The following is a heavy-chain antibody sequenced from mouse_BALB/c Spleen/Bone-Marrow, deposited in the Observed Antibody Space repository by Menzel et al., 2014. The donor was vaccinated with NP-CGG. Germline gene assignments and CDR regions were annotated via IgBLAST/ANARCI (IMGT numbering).Heavy chain of an antibody. CDR3: TRRRSLDY. V-gene: IGHV1-63*01. CDR2: IYPGSGNT. J-gene: IGHJ2*01. Sequence: QVHVKQSGTELVRPGTSVKMSCKASGYAFTNYWLGWVKQRPGHGLEWIGDIYPGSGNTYYNEKFKGKVTLTADKSSSTAYMQLSGLTSEDSAVYFCTRRRSLDYWGQGTTLTVSS. CDR1: GYAFTNYW.